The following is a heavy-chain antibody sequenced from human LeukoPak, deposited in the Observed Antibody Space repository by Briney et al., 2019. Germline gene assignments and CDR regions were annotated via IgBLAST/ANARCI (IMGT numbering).Heavy chain of an antibody. V-gene: IGHV3-23*01. Sequence: GGSLRLSCAASGFTFSSYAMSWVRRAPGKGLEWVSAISGSGGSTYYADSVKGWFTISRDNSKNTLYLQMNSLRAEDTAVYYCAKDGEQLGFDYWGQGTLVTVSS. CDR2: ISGSGGST. J-gene: IGHJ4*02. CDR3: AKDGEQLGFDY. CDR1: GFTFSSYA. D-gene: IGHD6-13*01.